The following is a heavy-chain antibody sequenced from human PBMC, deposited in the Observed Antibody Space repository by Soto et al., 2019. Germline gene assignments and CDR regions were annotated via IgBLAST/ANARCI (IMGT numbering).Heavy chain of an antibody. V-gene: IGHV3-21*01. CDR3: ARHYLPVTGRAWWFDP. Sequence: GGSLRLSCAASGFTFSSYWMSWVRQAPGKGLEWVATISANGYHIYYADSVKGRFTISRDNAKNSLHLQMNSLRAEDTAVYYCARHYLPVTGRAWWFDPWGQGTLVTVSS. CDR1: GFTFSSYW. CDR2: ISANGYHI. D-gene: IGHD6-19*01. J-gene: IGHJ5*02.